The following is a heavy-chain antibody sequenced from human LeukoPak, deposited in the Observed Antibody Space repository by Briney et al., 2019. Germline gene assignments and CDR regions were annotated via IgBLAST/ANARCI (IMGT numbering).Heavy chain of an antibody. D-gene: IGHD4-23*01. CDR2: ISSSSSTI. V-gene: IGHV3-48*04. CDR1: GFTFSSYS. J-gene: IGHJ4*02. Sequence: GRSLRLSCAASGFTFSSYSMNWVRQAPGRGLEWVSYISSSSSTIYYADSVKGRFTISRDNAKNSLYLQMNSLRAEDTAVYYCARAAGYGGNDYWGQGTLVTVSS. CDR3: ARAAGYGGNDY.